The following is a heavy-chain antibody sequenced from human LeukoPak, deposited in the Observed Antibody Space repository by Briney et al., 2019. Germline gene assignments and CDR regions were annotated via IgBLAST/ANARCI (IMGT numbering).Heavy chain of an antibody. CDR1: GFTFSGFA. CDR3: AKGFQTGRSGGDG. CDR2: IGSDYKT. J-gene: IGHJ6*02. Sequence: GGSLRLSCAASGFTFSGFAMTWVRQAPGKGLKWVCSIGSDYKTHYSESVKGRFTISRDNSKNTLYLQMSSLRAEDTAVYYCAKGFQTGRSGGDGWGQGTTVTVSS. D-gene: IGHD4-23*01. V-gene: IGHV3-23*01.